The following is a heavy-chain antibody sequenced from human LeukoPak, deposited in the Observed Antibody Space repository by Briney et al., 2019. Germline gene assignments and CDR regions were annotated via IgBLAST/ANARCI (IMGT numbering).Heavy chain of an antibody. Sequence: ASVKVSCKASGYTFTSYGISWVRQAPGQGLEWMGWISAYNGNTNYAQKLQGRVTMTTDTSTSTAYMELRSLRSDDTAVYYCARDNPGGTMVVVSFDYWGQGTLVTVSS. CDR2: ISAYNGNT. D-gene: IGHD3-22*01. V-gene: IGHV1-18*01. J-gene: IGHJ4*02. CDR3: ARDNPGGTMVVVSFDY. CDR1: GYTFTSYG.